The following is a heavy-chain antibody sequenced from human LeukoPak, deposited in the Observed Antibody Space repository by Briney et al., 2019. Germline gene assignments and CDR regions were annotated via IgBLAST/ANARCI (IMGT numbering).Heavy chain of an antibody. CDR1: GYTFTGYY. V-gene: IGHV1-2*02. Sequence: GASVKVSCKASGYTFTGYYMHWVRQAPGQGLEWMGWINPNTGGRNYAQKFQGRVTMTRDTSISTAYMELSRLRSDDTAVYYCARAGITMIRGVNIHWFDPWGQGTLVTVSS. CDR2: INPNTGGR. D-gene: IGHD3-10*01. J-gene: IGHJ5*02. CDR3: ARAGITMIRGVNIHWFDP.